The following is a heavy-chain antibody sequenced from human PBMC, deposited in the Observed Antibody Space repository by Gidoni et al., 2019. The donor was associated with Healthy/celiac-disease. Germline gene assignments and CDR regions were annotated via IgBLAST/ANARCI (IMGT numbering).Heavy chain of an antibody. CDR2: IYYSGST. V-gene: IGHV4-59*01. Sequence: QVQLQESGPGLVKPSETLSLTCTVSGGSISSYYWSWIRQPPGKGLEWIGYIYYSGSTNYNPSLKSRVTISVDTSKNQFSLKLSSVTAADTAVYYCAREVPTVMFDYWGQGTLVTVSS. CDR3: AREVPTVMFDY. D-gene: IGHD4-17*01. J-gene: IGHJ4*02. CDR1: GGSISSYY.